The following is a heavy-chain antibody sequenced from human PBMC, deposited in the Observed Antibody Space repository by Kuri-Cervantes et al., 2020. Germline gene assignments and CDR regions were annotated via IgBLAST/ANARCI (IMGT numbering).Heavy chain of an antibody. V-gene: IGHV3-72*01. J-gene: IGHJ3*02. CDR1: GGSVSSGSYY. CDR2: TRNKANGYST. Sequence: LSLTCTVSGGSVSSGSYYWSWIRQPPGKGLEWVGRTRNKANGYSTAFAASVKGRFTIPRDDSKNSFYLQMRSLKIEDTAVYYCARGRDGFDIWGQGTMVTVSS. CDR3: ARGRDGFDI.